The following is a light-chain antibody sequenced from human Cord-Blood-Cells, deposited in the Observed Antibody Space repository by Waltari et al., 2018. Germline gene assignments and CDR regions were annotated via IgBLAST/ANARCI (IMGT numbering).Light chain of an antibody. V-gene: IGLV2-14*01. Sequence: QSALTQPASVSGSPGQSITIPCTGTSSHVGGYNYVSWYQQHPGKAPKLLIYDVSNRPSGVSNRFSGSKSGNTASLTISGLQAEDEADYYCSSYTSSSNVVFGGGTKLTVL. CDR2: DVS. CDR1: SSHVGGYNY. CDR3: SSYTSSSNVV. J-gene: IGLJ2*01.